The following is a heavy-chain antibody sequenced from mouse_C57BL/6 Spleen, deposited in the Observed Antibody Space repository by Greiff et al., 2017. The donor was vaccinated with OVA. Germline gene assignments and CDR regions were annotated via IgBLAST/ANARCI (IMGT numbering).Heavy chain of an antibody. CDR3: ARSPVSSEDYYFDY. J-gene: IGHJ2*01. CDR2: IYPGSGNT. CDR1: GYTFTDYY. V-gene: IGHV1-76*01. Sequence: QVQLQQSGAELVRPGASVKLSCKASGYTFTDYYINWVKQRPGQGLEWIARIYPGSGNTYYNEKFKGKATLTAEKSSSTAYMQLSSLTSEDSAVYFCARSPVSSEDYYFDYWGQGTTLTVSS. D-gene: IGHD1-1*01.